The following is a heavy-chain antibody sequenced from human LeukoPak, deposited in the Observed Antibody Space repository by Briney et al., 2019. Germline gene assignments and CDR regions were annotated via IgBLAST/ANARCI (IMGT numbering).Heavy chain of an antibody. J-gene: IGHJ6*03. CDR3: AKASGPSGYYYMDV. CDR2: IIGSGGNT. CDR1: GFTFSSYA. Sequence: SGGSLRPSCAASGFTFSSYAMSWVCQAPGKGLEWVSAIIGSGGNTYYADSVKGRFTISRDNSKNTLYMHMNSLRADDTAIYYCAKASGPSGYYYMDVRGKGTTVTVSS. V-gene: IGHV3-23*01.